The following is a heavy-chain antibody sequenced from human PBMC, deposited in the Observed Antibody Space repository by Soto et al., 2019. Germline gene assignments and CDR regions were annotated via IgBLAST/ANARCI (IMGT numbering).Heavy chain of an antibody. D-gene: IGHD3-3*01. J-gene: IGHJ3*02. CDR3: ARDPPITLFGVVIPSGAFDI. CDR2: ISAYNGNT. Sequence: GASVKVSCKASGYTFTSYGISWVRQAPGQGLEWMGWISAYNGNTNYAQKLQGRVTMTTDTSTSTAYMELRSLRSDDTAVYYCARDPPITLFGVVIPSGAFDIWGQGTMVTVSS. V-gene: IGHV1-18*04. CDR1: GYTFTSYG.